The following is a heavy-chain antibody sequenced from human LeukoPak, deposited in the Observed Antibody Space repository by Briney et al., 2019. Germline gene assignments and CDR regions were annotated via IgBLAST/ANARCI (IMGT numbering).Heavy chain of an antibody. D-gene: IGHD2-2*01. J-gene: IGHJ4*02. CDR3: ARAPPSGNSISSYRRHFDH. CDR1: GYTFSDYY. Sequence: ASVRVSCKASGYTFSDYYVAWARQAPGQGLEWMGWINPNSGGTKYAQKFQGRVTMTSDTSISTVYMDLNRLTSDDTAVYYCARAPPSGNSISSYRRHFDHWGRGTLVTVSS. V-gene: IGHV1-2*02. CDR2: INPNSGGT.